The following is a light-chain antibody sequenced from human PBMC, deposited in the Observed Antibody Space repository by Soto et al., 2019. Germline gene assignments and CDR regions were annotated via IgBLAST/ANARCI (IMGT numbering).Light chain of an antibody. CDR1: QTISTY. CDR2: AAS. Sequence: DIQMTQSPSSLSESIGDRVTITCRASQTISTYLNWYQQKPCKAPKVLIYAASSFQSGLPSSFSGSGSGTDFTLTFSRLQPEDFATDYCQQNYSKRSFGQGTKVDIK. CDR3: QQNYSKRS. J-gene: IGKJ1*01. V-gene: IGKV1-39*01.